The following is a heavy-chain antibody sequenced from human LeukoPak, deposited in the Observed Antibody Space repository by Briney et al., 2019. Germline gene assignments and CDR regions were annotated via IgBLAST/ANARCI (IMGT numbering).Heavy chain of an antibody. CDR2: INQDGSEK. V-gene: IGHV3-7*03. CDR1: GFTFNTYA. Sequence: PGGSLRLSCAASGFTFNTYAMSWVRQAPGKGLEWVANINQDGSEKYYVDSVKGRFTISRDNVKNALHLQMNSLRAEDTAVYYCARGQGWLVDYWGQGTLVTVSS. D-gene: IGHD6-19*01. J-gene: IGHJ4*02. CDR3: ARGQGWLVDY.